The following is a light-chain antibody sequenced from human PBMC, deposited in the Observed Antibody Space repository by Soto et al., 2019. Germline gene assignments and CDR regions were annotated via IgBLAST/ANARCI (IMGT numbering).Light chain of an antibody. V-gene: IGLV2-11*01. Sequence: QSVLTQPRSVSGSPGQSVTISCTGTSSDVGGYNYVSWYQQHPGKAPKLMIYDVSKRPSGVPDRFSGSKSGNTASLTISGLQAEDEADYYCGSYAGSYTSYRFGSGPNATVL. J-gene: IGLJ1*01. CDR2: DVS. CDR1: SSDVGGYNY. CDR3: GSYAGSYTSYR.